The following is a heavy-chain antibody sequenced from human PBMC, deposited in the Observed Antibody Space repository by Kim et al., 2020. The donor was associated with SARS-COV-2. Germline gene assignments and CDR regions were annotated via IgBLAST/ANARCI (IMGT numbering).Heavy chain of an antibody. V-gene: IGHV3-30*04. CDR3: AREYSGSYWGSYYYYGM. D-gene: IGHD1-26*01. CDR2: ISYDGSNK. Sequence: GGSLRLSCAASGFTFSSYAMHWVRQAPGKGLEWVAVISYDGSNKYYADSVKGRFTISRDNSKNTLYLQMNSLRAEDTAVYYCAREYSGSYWGSYYYYGM. CDR1: GFTFSSYA. J-gene: IGHJ6*01.